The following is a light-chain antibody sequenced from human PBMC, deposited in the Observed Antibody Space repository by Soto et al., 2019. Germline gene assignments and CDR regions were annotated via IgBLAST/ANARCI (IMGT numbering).Light chain of an antibody. V-gene: IGLV2-14*01. J-gene: IGLJ1*01. CDR3: SSYTSSSPRGV. CDR1: SSDVGGYNY. Sequence: QSALTQPASVSGSPGQSITISCTGTSSDVGGYNYVSWYQQHPGKAPKLMIYEVSNRPSGVSNRFSGSKSGNTASLTISGLPAGEGGDYYRSSYTSSSPRGVFGTGTKVPAL. CDR2: EVS.